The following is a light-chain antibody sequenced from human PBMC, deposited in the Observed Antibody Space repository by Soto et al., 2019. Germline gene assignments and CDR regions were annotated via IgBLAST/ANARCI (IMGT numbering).Light chain of an antibody. CDR3: QQYDSLPLT. V-gene: IGKV1-33*01. Sequence: DIQMTQSPSSLSAFVGDRVTITCQASQDIFNYLHWYQQKPGKAPKLLIFDVSSLEAGVPSRFSGSRSGTEFILTISSLQPEDVATYYCQQYDSLPLTFGPGTTVDLK. J-gene: IGKJ3*01. CDR2: DVS. CDR1: QDIFNY.